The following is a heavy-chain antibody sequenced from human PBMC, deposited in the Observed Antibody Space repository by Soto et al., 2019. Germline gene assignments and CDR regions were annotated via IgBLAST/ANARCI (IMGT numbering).Heavy chain of an antibody. V-gene: IGHV4-31*03. J-gene: IGHJ6*03. Sequence: QVQLQESGPGLVKPSQTLSLTCTVSGGSISSGGYYWSWIRQHPGKGLEWIRYIYYSGSTYYNPSLKSRVTISVDTSKNQFSLKLSSVTAADTAVYYCAACIAAAGTFSLYYMDVWGKGTTVTVSS. D-gene: IGHD6-13*01. CDR2: IYYSGST. CDR3: AACIAAAGTFSLYYMDV. CDR1: GGSISSGGYY.